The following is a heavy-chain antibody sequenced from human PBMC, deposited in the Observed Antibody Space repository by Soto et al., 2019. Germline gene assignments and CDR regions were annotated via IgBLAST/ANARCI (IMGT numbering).Heavy chain of an antibody. CDR3: AKYGRDSSAWKADY. V-gene: IGHV3-30*18. CDR1: GFSFSSYG. Sequence: GGSLGLSCAAXGFSFSSYGMHWVRQAPGKGLEWVAVISYDGSNKYYADSVKDRFTISRDNSKSTLFLQMHSLRAEDTAVYYCAKYGRDSSAWKADYWGQGT. D-gene: IGHD6-19*01. J-gene: IGHJ4*02. CDR2: ISYDGSNK.